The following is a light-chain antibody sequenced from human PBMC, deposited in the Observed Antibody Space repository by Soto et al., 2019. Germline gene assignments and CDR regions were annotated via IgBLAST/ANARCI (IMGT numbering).Light chain of an antibody. CDR2: GVF. V-gene: IGKV1-17*01. CDR1: QGIRND. Sequence: ANQGIRNDLGWYQQKPGKAPKRLIYGVFNLQSGVPSRFSGSGSGTEYAIRIRSAVPADLLTYYSLQHNNERSTLGQGTKVDIK. J-gene: IGKJ1*01. CDR3: LQHNNERST.